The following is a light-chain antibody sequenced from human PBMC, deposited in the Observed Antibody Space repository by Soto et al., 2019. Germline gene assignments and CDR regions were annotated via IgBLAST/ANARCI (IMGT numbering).Light chain of an antibody. V-gene: IGLV3-21*02. CDR3: QVWDSSSDHVV. CDR1: NIGSKS. CDR2: DDS. J-gene: IGLJ2*01. Sequence: SYDLTQPPSVSVAPGQTARITCGGNNIGSKSVHWYQQMPGQAPVLVVYDDSDRPSGIPERFSGSNSGNTATLTISRVEDGDEADYYCQVWDSSSDHVVLGGGTQLTVL.